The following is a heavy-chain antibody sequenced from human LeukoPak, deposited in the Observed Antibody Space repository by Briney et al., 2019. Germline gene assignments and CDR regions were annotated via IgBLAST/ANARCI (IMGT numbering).Heavy chain of an antibody. CDR1: GFTFSSYS. J-gene: IGHJ4*02. V-gene: IGHV3-23*01. D-gene: IGHD5-24*01. CDR2: ISGSGGVT. CDR3: AKVQEMSTILPPFHY. Sequence: GGSLRLSCTASGFTFSSYSMNWVRQAPGKGLEWVSAISGSGGVTYYADSVKGRFTISRDNSKNTLYLQVNSLRAADTAVYYCAKVQEMSTILPPFHYWGQGTLVTVSS.